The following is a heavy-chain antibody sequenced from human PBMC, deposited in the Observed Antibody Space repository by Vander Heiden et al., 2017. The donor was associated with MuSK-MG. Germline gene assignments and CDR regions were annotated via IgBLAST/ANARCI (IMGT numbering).Heavy chain of an antibody. CDR2: IYHSGST. CDR1: GYSISSGYY. J-gene: IGHJ5*02. CDR3: AKRGYCSGGSGYSGVWFDP. Sequence: QVRLQESGPGLVKPSETLSLTCAVSGYSISSGYYGGWIRQPPGKGLEWIGSIYHSGSTYYNPSLKSRVTISVDTSKNQFSLKLSSVTAADTAVYYCAKRGYCSGGSGYSGVWFDPWGQGTLVTVSS. V-gene: IGHV4-38-2*01. D-gene: IGHD2-15*01.